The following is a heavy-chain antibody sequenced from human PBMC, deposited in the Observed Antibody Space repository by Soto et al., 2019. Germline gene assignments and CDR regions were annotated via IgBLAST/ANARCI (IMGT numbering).Heavy chain of an antibody. J-gene: IGHJ4*02. CDR1: GYTFTSYG. V-gene: IGHV1-18*01. CDR2: ISAYNGNT. CDR3: ARQKLGQGMGGGSRGNY. Sequence: QVQLVQSGAEVKKPGASVKVSCKASGYTFTSYGISWVRQAPGQGLEWMGWISAYNGNTNYAQKLQGRVTMTTDTSTSTAYRELRGLRSDDTAVYYCARQKLGQGMGGGSRGNYWGQGTLVTVSS. D-gene: IGHD7-27*01.